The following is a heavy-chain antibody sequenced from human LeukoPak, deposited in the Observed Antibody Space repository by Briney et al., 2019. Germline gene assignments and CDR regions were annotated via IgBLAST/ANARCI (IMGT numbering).Heavy chain of an antibody. CDR1: GFTFSSYS. Sequence: GGSLRLSCAASGFTFSSYSMNWVRQAPGKGLEWVSSISSSSSYIYYADSVKGRFTISRDNAKNSLYLQMNSLRAEDTAVYYCARQGVRGPRTDFDYWGQGTLVTVSS. CDR2: ISSSSSYI. J-gene: IGHJ4*02. CDR3: ARQGVRGPRTDFDY. V-gene: IGHV3-21*01. D-gene: IGHD3-10*01.